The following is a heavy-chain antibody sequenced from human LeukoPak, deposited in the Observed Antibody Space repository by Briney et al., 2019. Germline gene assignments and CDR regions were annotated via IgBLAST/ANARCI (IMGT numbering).Heavy chain of an antibody. CDR2: IDQDESEK. J-gene: IGHJ6*03. CDR1: GFTFSSYW. Sequence: GGSLRLSCEASGFTFSSYWMSWVRQAPGKGLEWVADIDQDESEKYYVDSVKGRFTISRDNSKNTLYLQMNSLRAEDTAVYYCARFGELSPYYYYYYMDVWGKGTTVTISS. V-gene: IGHV3-7*01. D-gene: IGHD3-10*01. CDR3: ARFGELSPYYYYYYMDV.